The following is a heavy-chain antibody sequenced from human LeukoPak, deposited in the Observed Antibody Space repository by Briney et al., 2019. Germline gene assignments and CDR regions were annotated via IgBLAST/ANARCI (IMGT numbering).Heavy chain of an antibody. CDR1: GFTFSSYG. V-gene: IGHV3-30*18. D-gene: IGHD6-13*01. CDR2: ISYDGSNK. CDR3: AKVKYSSSPDY. Sequence: GRSLRLSCAASGFTFSSYGMHWVRQVPGKGLEWVAVISYDGSNKYYADSVKGRFTISRDNSKNTLYLQMNSLRAEDTAVYYCAKVKYSSSPDYWGQGTLVTVSS. J-gene: IGHJ4*02.